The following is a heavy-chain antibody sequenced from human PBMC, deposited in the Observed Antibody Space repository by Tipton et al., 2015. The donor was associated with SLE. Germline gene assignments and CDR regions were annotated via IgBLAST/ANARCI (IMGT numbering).Heavy chain of an antibody. Sequence: TLSLTCTVSGGSISSSTYYWGWIRQPPGKGLEYIGSIYYSGTAYYNPSLKSRVTISVDTSKNQFSLRLTSVTAADTAVYYCASPDPSLTVSAAGRHFGYWSQGSLVIVSS. CDR3: ASPDPSLTVSAAGRHFGY. CDR2: IYYSGTA. D-gene: IGHD6-13*01. CDR1: GGSISSSTYY. V-gene: IGHV4-39*01. J-gene: IGHJ4*02.